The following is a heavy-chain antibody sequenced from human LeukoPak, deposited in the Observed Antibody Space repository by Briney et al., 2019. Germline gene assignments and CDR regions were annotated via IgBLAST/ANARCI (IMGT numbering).Heavy chain of an antibody. Sequence: SETLSLTCTVSDGSISNYYWSWIRQPAGKALEWIGRIYTSGSTNYNPSLKSRVTISVDKSKNQFSLRLSSVTAADTAVYYCARVSNYYDSSGYYYIFEYWGQGTLVTVSS. CDR3: ARVSNYYDSSGYYYIFEY. CDR2: IYTSGST. V-gene: IGHV4-4*07. J-gene: IGHJ4*02. CDR1: DGSISNYY. D-gene: IGHD3-22*01.